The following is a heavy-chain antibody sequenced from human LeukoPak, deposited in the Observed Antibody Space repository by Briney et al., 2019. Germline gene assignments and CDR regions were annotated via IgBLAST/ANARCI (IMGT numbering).Heavy chain of an antibody. D-gene: IGHD6-13*01. J-gene: IGHJ6*02. Sequence: SETLSLTCTVSGYSISSGYYWGWIRQPPGKGLEWIGSIYHSGSTYYNPSLKSRVTISVDTSKNQFSLKLSSVTAADTAVYYCARDVSSSWYIFYGMDVWGQGTTVTVSS. CDR1: GYSISSGYY. V-gene: IGHV4-38-2*02. CDR2: IYHSGST. CDR3: ARDVSSSWYIFYGMDV.